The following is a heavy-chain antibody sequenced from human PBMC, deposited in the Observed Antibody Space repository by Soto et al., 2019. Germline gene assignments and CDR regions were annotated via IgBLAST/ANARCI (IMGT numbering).Heavy chain of an antibody. CDR1: GGSFSGYY. J-gene: IGHJ3*02. D-gene: IGHD2-15*01. CDR3: AREGYCSGGSCYSAAFDI. CDR2: INHSGST. V-gene: IGHV4-34*01. Sequence: PSETLSLTCAVYGGSFSGYYWSWIRQPPGKGLEWIGEINHSGSTNYNPSLKSRVTISVDTSKNQFSLKLSSVTAADTAVYYCAREGYCSGGSCYSAAFDIWGQGTMVT.